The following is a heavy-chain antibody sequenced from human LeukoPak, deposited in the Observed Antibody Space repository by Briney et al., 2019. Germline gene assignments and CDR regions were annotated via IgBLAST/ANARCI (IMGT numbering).Heavy chain of an antibody. Sequence: GGSLRLSCAASGFTFSSFDMHWVRQATGKGLEWVSGTAIAGDTYYPASVKGRFTISRENAKNSLYLQMNSLRAGDTAVYYCARARHSSGWRGTYFDYWGQGTLVTVSS. CDR1: GFTFSSFD. CDR2: TAIAGDT. J-gene: IGHJ4*02. V-gene: IGHV3-13*01. D-gene: IGHD6-25*01. CDR3: ARARHSSGWRGTYFDY.